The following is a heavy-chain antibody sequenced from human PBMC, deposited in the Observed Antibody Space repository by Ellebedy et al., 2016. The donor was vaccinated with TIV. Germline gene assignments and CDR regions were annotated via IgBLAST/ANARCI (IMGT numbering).Heavy chain of an antibody. D-gene: IGHD3-22*01. CDR3: ATEHYDSSGYDY. Sequence: ASVKVSCXASGYTFTSYYMHWVRQAPGKGLEWMGGFDPEDGETIYAQKFQGRVTMTEDTSTDTAYMELSSLRSEDTAVYYCATEHYDSSGYDYWGQGTLVTVSS. J-gene: IGHJ4*02. CDR1: GYTFTSYY. V-gene: IGHV1-24*01. CDR2: FDPEDGET.